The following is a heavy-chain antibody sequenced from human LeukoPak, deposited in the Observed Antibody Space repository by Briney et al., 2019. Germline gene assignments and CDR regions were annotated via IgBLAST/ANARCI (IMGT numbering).Heavy chain of an antibody. CDR1: GDSVSSNSAA. CDR3: ARGLGSSGYYYFHAFDI. V-gene: IGHV6-1*01. D-gene: IGHD3-22*01. Sequence: SQTLSLTCAISGDSVSSNSAAWNWIRQSPSRGLEWLGRTYYRSKWYNDYAVSVKSRITINPDTSKNQFSLKLSSVTAADTAVYYCARGLGSSGYYYFHAFDIWGQGTMVTVSS. J-gene: IGHJ3*02. CDR2: TYYRSKWYN.